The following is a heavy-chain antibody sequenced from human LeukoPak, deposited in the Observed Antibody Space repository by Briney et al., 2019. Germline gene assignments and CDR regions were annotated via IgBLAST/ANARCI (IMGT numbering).Heavy chain of an antibody. D-gene: IGHD2-8*01. V-gene: IGHV1-2*02. CDR3: ARDSYGCVSLLPFHAFDI. Sequence: ASVNVSCNSAGYTFTGYYMHWVRLPPGQGLELMGWINLNSGGTNYAQKFQGRVTMARETSISTAYRELSRLRSDDTDVYYRARDSYGCVSLLPFHAFDIWGQETMVTVSS. J-gene: IGHJ3*02. CDR2: INLNSGGT. CDR1: GYTFTGYY.